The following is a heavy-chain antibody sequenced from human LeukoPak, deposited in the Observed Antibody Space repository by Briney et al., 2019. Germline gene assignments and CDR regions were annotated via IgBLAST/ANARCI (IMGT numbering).Heavy chain of an antibody. CDR2: INHSGST. Sequence: SETLSLTCAVYGGSFSGYYWSWIRQPPGKGLEWIGEINHSGSTNYNPSLKSRVTISVDTSKNQFSLKLSSVTAADTAVYYCARASGSCYGAPFDYWGQGTLVTVSS. V-gene: IGHV4-34*01. CDR3: ARASGSCYGAPFDY. J-gene: IGHJ4*02. CDR1: GGSFSGYY. D-gene: IGHD1-26*01.